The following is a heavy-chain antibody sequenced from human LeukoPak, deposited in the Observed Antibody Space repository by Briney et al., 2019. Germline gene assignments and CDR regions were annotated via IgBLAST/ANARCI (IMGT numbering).Heavy chain of an antibody. CDR2: INPNSGGT. J-gene: IGHJ4*02. CDR1: GYTFTGYY. Sequence: ASVKVSCKASGYTFTGYYLHWVRQAPGQGLEWMGWINPNSGGTNYAQKFQGRVTMTRDTSISTAYMELSRLRSDDTAVYYCARDQQQLGNFDYWGQGTLVTVSS. CDR3: ARDQQQLGNFDY. D-gene: IGHD6-13*01. V-gene: IGHV1-2*02.